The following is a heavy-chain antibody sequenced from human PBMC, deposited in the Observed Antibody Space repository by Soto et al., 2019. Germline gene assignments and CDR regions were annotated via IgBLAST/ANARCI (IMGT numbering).Heavy chain of an antibody. CDR1: GYTFTSHG. CDR3: ARGASCTSTSCYDYFHYGMDV. J-gene: IGHJ6*02. D-gene: IGHD2-2*01. V-gene: IGHV1-18*01. Sequence: ASVKVSCKASGYTFTSHGITWVRQAPGQGLEWMGWISTYNGSTNYAQKLQGRVTLTTDTSTSTAYMELRSLRSDDAAVYYCARGASCTSTSCYDYFHYGMDVWGQGTTVTVSS. CDR2: ISTYNGST.